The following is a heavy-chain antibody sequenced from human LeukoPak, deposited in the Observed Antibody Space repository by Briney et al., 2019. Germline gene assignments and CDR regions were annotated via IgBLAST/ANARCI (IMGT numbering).Heavy chain of an antibody. CDR1: GGSISSSNSY. V-gene: IGHV4-39*01. D-gene: IGHD6-13*01. J-gene: IGHJ4*02. CDR3: ARHSAAAGFHLFDY. Sequence: SETLPLTCTVSGGSISSSNSYWGWIRQPPGKGLEWIGSLSYSGSTYYNPSLKSRVTISVDTSKNQFSLNLSSVTAADTALYFCARHSAAAGFHLFDYWGQGTLVTVSS. CDR2: LSYSGST.